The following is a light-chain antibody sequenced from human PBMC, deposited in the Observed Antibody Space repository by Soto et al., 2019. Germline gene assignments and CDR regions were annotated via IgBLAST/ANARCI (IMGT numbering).Light chain of an antibody. CDR2: DAS. CDR1: QSVSSY. Sequence: EIVLTQSPATLSLSPGERATLSCRASQSVSSYLAWYQQKPGQAPRLLIYDASNRATGIPPRFSGSGSGTDFTLTISSLEPEDFAVYYCQQRSNGPALTFGGGTKVEIK. V-gene: IGKV3-11*01. CDR3: QQRSNGPALT. J-gene: IGKJ4*01.